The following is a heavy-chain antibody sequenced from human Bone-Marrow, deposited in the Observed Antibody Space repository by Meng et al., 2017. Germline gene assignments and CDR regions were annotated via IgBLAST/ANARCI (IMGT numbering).Heavy chain of an antibody. CDR2: IYYSGST. V-gene: IGHV4-61*05. CDR3: ARVDASGGGVDY. CDR1: GGSISSSSYY. Sequence: SETLSLTCTVSGGSISSSSYYWGWIRQPPGKGLEWIGYIYYSGSTNYNPSLKRRVTISVDTSKNQFALELSSVTAADTAVYYCARVDASGGGVDYWGRGTLVTVSS. J-gene: IGHJ4*02. D-gene: IGHD3-16*01.